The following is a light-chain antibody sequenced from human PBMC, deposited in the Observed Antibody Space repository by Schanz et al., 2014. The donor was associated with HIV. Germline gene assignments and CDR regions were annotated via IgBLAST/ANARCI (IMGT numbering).Light chain of an antibody. Sequence: MVLTQSPGTLSLSPGERATLSCRASERVSSRYLAWYQQSPGQAPRLLIVDASNRATGIPARFSGSGSGTDFTLTISRLEPEDFAVYYCQHYGNSPPFTFGPGTKVEIK. CDR1: ERVSSRY. CDR2: DAS. J-gene: IGKJ3*01. V-gene: IGKV3-20*01. CDR3: QHYGNSPPFT.